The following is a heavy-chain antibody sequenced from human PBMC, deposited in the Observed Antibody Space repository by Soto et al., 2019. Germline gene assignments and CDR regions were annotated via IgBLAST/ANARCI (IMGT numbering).Heavy chain of an antibody. D-gene: IGHD2-21*02. V-gene: IGHV3-30-3*01. J-gene: IGHJ4*02. CDR3: AREFGGNSRLYYFDY. CDR1: GFTFSSYA. Sequence: GGSLRLSCAASGFTFSSYAMHWVRQAPGKGLEWVAVMSYDGTNKYYADSVKGRFTISRDDSKNTLYLQMNSLRVEDTALYYCAREFGGNSRLYYFDYWGQGTLVTVSS. CDR2: MSYDGTNK.